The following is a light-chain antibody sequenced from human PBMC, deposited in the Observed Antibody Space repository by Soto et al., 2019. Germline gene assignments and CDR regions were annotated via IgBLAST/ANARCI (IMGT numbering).Light chain of an antibody. CDR1: TGTVTSGHY. V-gene: IGLV7-46*01. CDR3: LLFYAGPRV. CDR2: DTS. J-gene: IGLJ3*02. Sequence: QAVVTQEPSLTVSPGGTVTLTCGSNTGTVTSGHYPYWFQQKPGQAPRTLIYDTSNKHSWTPARFSGSLLGGKAALTLSGAQPEDEAEYYCLLFYAGPRVFGGGTKLTVL.